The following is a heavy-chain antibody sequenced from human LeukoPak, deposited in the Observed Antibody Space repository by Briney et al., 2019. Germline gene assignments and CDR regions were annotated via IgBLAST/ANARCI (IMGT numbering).Heavy chain of an antibody. CDR1: QFTFGDYG. D-gene: IGHD7-27*01. V-gene: IGHV3-20*04. Sequence: PGGSLRLSCAASQFTFGDYGMVWVRQAPGKGLEWVSGISWNGDENTYADSVKGRFTISREDAKNSLYLQMNSLRAEDTALYYCARDNWGPDHWGQGTLVTVSS. CDR2: ISWNGDEN. J-gene: IGHJ4*02. CDR3: ARDNWGPDH.